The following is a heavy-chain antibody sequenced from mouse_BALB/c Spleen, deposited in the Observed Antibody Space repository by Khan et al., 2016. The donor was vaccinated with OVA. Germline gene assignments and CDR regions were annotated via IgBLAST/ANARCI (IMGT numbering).Heavy chain of an antibody. D-gene: IGHD1-1*01. J-gene: IGHJ2*01. CDR1: GFTFSSYG. CDR2: ISGDSSTI. CDR3: ATSYYYGYYFDY. Sequence: EVKLVESGGGLVQPGGSRKLSCAASGFTFSSYGMHWVHQAPEKGLEWVAYISGDSSTIYYTDTVKGRFTISRDNPKNTLSLQMTSLMSEDTAMYYCATSYYYGYYFDYWGPGTTLTVSS. V-gene: IGHV5-17*02.